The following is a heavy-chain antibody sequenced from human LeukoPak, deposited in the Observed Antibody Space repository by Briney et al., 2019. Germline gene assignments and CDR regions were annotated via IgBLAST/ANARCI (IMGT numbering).Heavy chain of an antibody. D-gene: IGHD4-17*01. J-gene: IGHJ4*02. CDR2: INWNGGST. Sequence: GGSLRLSCAASGFTFDDYGMSLVRQAPGKGLEWVSGINWNGGSTGYADSVKGRFTISRDNAKNSLYLQMNSLRAEDTALYYCARSLDYGDYPRYFDYWGQGTLVTVSS. V-gene: IGHV3-20*04. CDR1: GFTFDDYG. CDR3: ARSLDYGDYPRYFDY.